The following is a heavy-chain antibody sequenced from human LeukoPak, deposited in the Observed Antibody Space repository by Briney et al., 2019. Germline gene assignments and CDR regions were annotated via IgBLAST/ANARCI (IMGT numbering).Heavy chain of an antibody. Sequence: GRSLRLSCAASGFTLSSYGMHWVRQAPGKGLEWVAVISYDGSNKYYADSVKGRFTISRDNSKNTLYLQMNSLRAEDTAVYYCAKDAKVGAHYFDYWGQGTLVTVSS. CDR1: GFTLSSYG. CDR2: ISYDGSNK. V-gene: IGHV3-30*18. CDR3: AKDAKVGAHYFDY. D-gene: IGHD1-26*01. J-gene: IGHJ4*02.